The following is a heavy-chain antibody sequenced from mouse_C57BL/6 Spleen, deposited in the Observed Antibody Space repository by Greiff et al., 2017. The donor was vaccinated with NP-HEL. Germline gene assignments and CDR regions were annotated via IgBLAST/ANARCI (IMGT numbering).Heavy chain of an antibody. CDR1: GYTFTSYW. CDR2: IHHNSGST. D-gene: IGHD2-2*01. J-gene: IGHJ4*01. V-gene: IGHV1-64*01. CDR3: ARYGDDVRDYAMDY. Sequence: QVQLQQPGAELVKPGASVKLSCKASGYTFTSYWMHWVKQRPGQGLEWIGMIHHNSGSTNYNEKFKSKATLTVDKSSSTAYMQLSSLTSEDSAVYYSARYGDDVRDYAMDYWGQRTSVTVSS.